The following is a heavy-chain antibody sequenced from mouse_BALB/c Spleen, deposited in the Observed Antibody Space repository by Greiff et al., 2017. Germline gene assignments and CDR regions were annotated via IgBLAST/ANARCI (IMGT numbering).Heavy chain of an antibody. J-gene: IGHJ4*01. CDR1: GFTFSSYY. CDR3: ARPPYYYGSSFYAMDY. CDR2: INSNGGST. Sequence: EVKLVESGGGLVKLGGSLKLSCAASGFTFSSYYMSWVRQTPEKRLELVAAINSNGGSTYYPDTVKGRFTISRDNAKNTLYLQMSSLKSEDTALYYCARPPYYYGSSFYAMDYWGQGTSVTVSS. D-gene: IGHD1-1*01. V-gene: IGHV5-6-2*01.